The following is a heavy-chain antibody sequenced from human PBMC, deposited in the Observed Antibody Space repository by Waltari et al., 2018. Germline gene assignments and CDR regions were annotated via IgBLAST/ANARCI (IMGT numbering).Heavy chain of an antibody. V-gene: IGHV3-21*01. J-gene: IGHJ3*02. CDR3: AKAIGGRGAFDI. CDR1: GFTFSSYS. Sequence: EVQLVESGGGLVKPGGSLRLSCAASGFTFSSYSMNWVRQAPGKGLEWVSSISSSSSYIYYADSVKGRFTISRDNSKNTLYLQMNSLRAEDTAVYYCAKAIGGRGAFDIWGQGTMVTVSS. D-gene: IGHD2-8*01. CDR2: ISSSSSYI.